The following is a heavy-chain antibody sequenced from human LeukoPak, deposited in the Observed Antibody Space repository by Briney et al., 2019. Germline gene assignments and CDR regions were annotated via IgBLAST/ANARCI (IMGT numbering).Heavy chain of an antibody. V-gene: IGHV1-2*06. D-gene: IGHD3-10*01. CDR3: ARDSDGVRGVIITADY. J-gene: IGHJ4*02. Sequence: GASVKVSCKASGYTFTGYYMHWVRQAPGQGLEWMGRINPNSGGTNYAQKFQGRVTMTRDTSISTAYMELSRLRSDDTAVYYCARDSDGVRGVIITADYWGQGTLVTVSS. CDR2: INPNSGGT. CDR1: GYTFTGYY.